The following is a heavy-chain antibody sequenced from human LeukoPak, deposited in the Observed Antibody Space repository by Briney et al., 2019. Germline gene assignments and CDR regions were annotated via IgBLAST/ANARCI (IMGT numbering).Heavy chain of an antibody. CDR1: GFTFSSYG. Sequence: SGGSLRLSCAASGFTFSSYGMSWVRQAPGKGLEWVSAISGSGGSTYYADSVKGRFIISRDNSKNTLYLQMNSLRVEDTAVYYCANDGAYYDSSTGAFDIWGQGTMVTVSS. CDR3: ANDGAYYDSSTGAFDI. J-gene: IGHJ3*02. CDR2: ISGSGGST. V-gene: IGHV3-23*01. D-gene: IGHD3-22*01.